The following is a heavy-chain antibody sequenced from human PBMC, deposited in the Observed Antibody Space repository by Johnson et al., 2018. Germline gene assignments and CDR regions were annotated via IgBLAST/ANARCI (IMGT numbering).Heavy chain of an antibody. Sequence: QVQLQESGGGVVQPGRSLRLSCTASGFSFSNYGMHWVRQAPGKGLEWGAAISFDGRAQYYTDSVKGLLTNSRDNSRDTLYLEMNSLSSEDTAVYFCAKERDIADGRYYYYMDVWGKGTTVTVSS. J-gene: IGHJ6*03. V-gene: IGHV3-30*18. D-gene: IGHD2-15*01. CDR1: GFSFSNYG. CDR3: AKERDIADGRYYYYMDV. CDR2: ISFDGRAQ.